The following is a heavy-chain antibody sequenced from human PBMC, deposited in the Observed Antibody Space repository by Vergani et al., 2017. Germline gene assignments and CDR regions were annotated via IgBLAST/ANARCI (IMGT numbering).Heavy chain of an antibody. V-gene: IGHV3-23*01. J-gene: IGHJ4*02. CDR1: GFTFSSYG. CDR3: AREGSSGDFDY. D-gene: IGHD6-19*01. CDR2: ISGSGGST. Sequence: EVQLLESGGGVVQPGRSLRLSCAASGFTFSSYGMHWVRQAPGKGLEWVSAISGSGGSTYYADSVKGRFTISRDNAKNSLYLQMNSLRAEDTAVYYCAREGSSGDFDYWGQGTLVTVSS.